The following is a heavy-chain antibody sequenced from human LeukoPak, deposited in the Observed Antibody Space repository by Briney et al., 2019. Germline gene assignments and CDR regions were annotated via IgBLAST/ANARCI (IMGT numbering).Heavy chain of an antibody. CDR3: ARDGYSGYDAGGY. CDR2: IYHSGST. Sequence: PSETLSLTCTVSGYSISSGYYWGWIRQPPGKGLEWIGSIYHSGSTYYNPSLKSRVTKSVDTSKNQFSLKLSSVTAADTAVYYCARDGYSGYDAGGYWGQGTLVTVSS. V-gene: IGHV4-38-2*02. J-gene: IGHJ4*02. CDR1: GYSISSGYY. D-gene: IGHD5-12*01.